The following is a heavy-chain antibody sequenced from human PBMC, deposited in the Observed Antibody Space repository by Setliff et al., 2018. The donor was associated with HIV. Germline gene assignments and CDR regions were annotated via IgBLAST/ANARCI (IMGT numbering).Heavy chain of an antibody. J-gene: IGHJ3*02. Sequence: GGSLRLSCAASGFTFSSYGMYWVRQAPGKGLEWVAVIWYDGSNKYYADSVKGRFTISRDNSKNTLYLQMNSLRAEDTAVYYCAKEVQWLTLHDAFDIWGQGTMVTVSS. CDR1: GFTFSSYG. CDR2: IWYDGSNK. CDR3: AKEVQWLTLHDAFDI. D-gene: IGHD6-19*01. V-gene: IGHV3-33*06.